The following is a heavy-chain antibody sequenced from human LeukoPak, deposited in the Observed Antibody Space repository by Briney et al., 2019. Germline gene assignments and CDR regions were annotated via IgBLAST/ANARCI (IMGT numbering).Heavy chain of an antibody. J-gene: IGHJ4*02. V-gene: IGHV4-59*08. Sequence: SETLSLTCTVSGGSISSYYWSWIRQPPGKGLEWIGYIYYSGSTNYNPPLKSRVTISVDTSKNQFSLKLSSVTAADTAVYYCARRGAYYGNFDYWGQGTLVTVSS. CDR3: ARRGAYYGNFDY. CDR1: GGSISSYY. D-gene: IGHD1-26*01. CDR2: IYYSGST.